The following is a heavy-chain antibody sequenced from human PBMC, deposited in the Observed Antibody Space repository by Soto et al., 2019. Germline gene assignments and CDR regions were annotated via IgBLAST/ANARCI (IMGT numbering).Heavy chain of an antibody. CDR2: ISGSGGST. CDR1: GFTFSSYA. Sequence: GGSLRLSCAASGFTFSSYAMSWVRQAPGKGLEWVSAISGSGGSTYYADSVKGRFTISRDNSKNTLYLQMNSLRAEDTAVYYCANSRAYDILTGYDYWGQGTLVTVSS. J-gene: IGHJ4*02. V-gene: IGHV3-23*01. D-gene: IGHD3-9*01. CDR3: ANSRAYDILTGYDY.